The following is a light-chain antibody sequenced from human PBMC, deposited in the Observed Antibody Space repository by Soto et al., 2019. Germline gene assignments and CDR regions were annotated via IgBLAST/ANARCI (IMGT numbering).Light chain of an antibody. CDR2: DVS. CDR3: SSYTSSNTYV. CDR1: SSDVGGYNY. V-gene: IGLV2-14*03. Sequence: QSALTQPASVSGSPGQSITISCTGTSSDVGGYNYVSWYQHHPGKAPKLMIYDVSNRPSGVSNRFSGSKSGNTASLTISGLKAEDEADYYCSSYTSSNTYVFGTGTKLTVL. J-gene: IGLJ1*01.